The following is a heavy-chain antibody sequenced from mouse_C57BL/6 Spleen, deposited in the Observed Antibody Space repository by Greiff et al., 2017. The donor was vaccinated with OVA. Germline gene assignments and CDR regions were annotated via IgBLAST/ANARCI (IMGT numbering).Heavy chain of an antibody. Sequence: VQLQQSGPGLVQPSQSLSITCTVSGFSLTSYGVHWVRQSPGKGLEWLGVIWRGGSTDYNAAFMSRLSITKDNSKSQVFFKMNSLQADDTAIYYCAKNGGYSNRPWFAYWGQGTLVTVSA. V-gene: IGHV2-5*01. J-gene: IGHJ3*01. CDR3: AKNGGYSNRPWFAY. CDR2: IWRGGST. CDR1: GFSLTSYG. D-gene: IGHD2-5*01.